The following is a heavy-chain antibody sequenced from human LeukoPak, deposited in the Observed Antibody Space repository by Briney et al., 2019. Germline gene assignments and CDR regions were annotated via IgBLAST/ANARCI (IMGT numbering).Heavy chain of an antibody. CDR1: GFTFSSYA. Sequence: PEGSLRLSCAASGFTFSSYAMSWVRQAPGKGLEWVSAISGSGGSTYYADSVKGRFTISRDNSKNTLYLQMNSLRAEDTAVYYCAKDRGSSWYGGYFDYWGQGTLVTVSS. CDR3: AKDRGSSWYGGYFDY. CDR2: ISGSGGST. V-gene: IGHV3-23*01. J-gene: IGHJ4*02. D-gene: IGHD6-13*01.